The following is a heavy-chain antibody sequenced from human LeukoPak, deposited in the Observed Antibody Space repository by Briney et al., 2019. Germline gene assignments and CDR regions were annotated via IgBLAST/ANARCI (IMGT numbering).Heavy chain of an antibody. CDR3: ARARGDAFDI. CDR1: GGSISSYY. V-gene: IGHV4-59*01. CDR2: IYYSGST. Sequence: SETLSLTCTVFGGSISSYYWSWIRQPPGKGLEWIGYIYYSGSTNYNPSLKSRVTISVDTSKNQFSLKLSSVTAADTAVYYCARARGDAFDIWGQGTMVTVSS. J-gene: IGHJ3*02.